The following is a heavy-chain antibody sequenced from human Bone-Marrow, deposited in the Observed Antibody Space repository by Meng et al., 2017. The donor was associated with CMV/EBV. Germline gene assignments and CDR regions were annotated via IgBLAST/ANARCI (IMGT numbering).Heavy chain of an antibody. Sequence: GGSLRLSCAASGFTFSSYEMNWVRQAPGKGLEWVSYISSSGSTIYYADSVKGRFTISRDNAKNSLYLQMNSLRAEDTAVYYCARVCSGGSCYNYWGQGTLVTVSS. D-gene: IGHD2-15*01. CDR1: GFTFSSYE. CDR3: ARVCSGGSCYNY. J-gene: IGHJ4*02. V-gene: IGHV3-48*03. CDR2: ISSSGSTI.